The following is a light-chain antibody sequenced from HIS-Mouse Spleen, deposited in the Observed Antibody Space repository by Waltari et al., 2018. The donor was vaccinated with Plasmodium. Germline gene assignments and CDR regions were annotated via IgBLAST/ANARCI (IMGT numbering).Light chain of an antibody. J-gene: IGKJ3*01. CDR2: GAS. V-gene: IGKV3-15*01. CDR3: QQYNNWSFT. Sequence: EIVMTQSPATLSVSPGERDTLSCRASQSVSSNLALYQQKPGQAPRLLIYGASTRATRIPARFSGSWSGTEFTLTISSLQSEDFAVYYCQQYNNWSFTFGPGTKVDIK. CDR1: QSVSSN.